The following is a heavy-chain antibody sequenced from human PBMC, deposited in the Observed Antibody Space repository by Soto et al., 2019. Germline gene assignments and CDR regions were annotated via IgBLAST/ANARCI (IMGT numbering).Heavy chain of an antibody. CDR1: GYTFTGYY. Sequence: GASVKVSCKASGYTFTGYYMHWVRQAPGQGLEWMGWINPNSGGTNYAQKFQGWVTMTRDTSISTAYMELSRLRSDDTAVYYRAREEFSSSWYGLYYYGMDVWGQGTTVTVSS. CDR3: AREEFSSSWYGLYYYGMDV. V-gene: IGHV1-2*04. D-gene: IGHD6-13*01. CDR2: INPNSGGT. J-gene: IGHJ6*02.